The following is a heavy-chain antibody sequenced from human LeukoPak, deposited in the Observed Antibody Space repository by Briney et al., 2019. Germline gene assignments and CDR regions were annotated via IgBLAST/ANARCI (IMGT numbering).Heavy chain of an antibody. V-gene: IGHV1-18*01. Sequence: ASVKVSCKASCYTFTSYGISWGRQAPGQGLEWMGWISSYNGNTNYSRKLQGRVTMTTDTSTSTAYMELRSLRSDDTAVYYCARGDSDDAPGDYWGQGNLVTVSS. CDR3: ARGDSDDAPGDY. D-gene: IGHD2-15*01. CDR2: ISSYNGNT. CDR1: CYTFTSYG. J-gene: IGHJ4*02.